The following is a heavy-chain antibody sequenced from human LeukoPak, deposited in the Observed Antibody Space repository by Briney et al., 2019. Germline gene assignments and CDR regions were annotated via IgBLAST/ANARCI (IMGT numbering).Heavy chain of an antibody. V-gene: IGHV3-48*03. J-gene: IGHJ4*02. CDR2: ISSSGLTM. CDR1: GFTFSNYE. D-gene: IGHD4-17*01. Sequence: PGGSLRLSCAASGFTFSNYEMNWVRQAPGRGLEWVSYISSSGLTMYYADSVKGRLTISRDNAKNSLYLQMNSLRAEDTAVYYCARRTTGDDYWGQGTLVTVSS. CDR3: ARRTTGDDY.